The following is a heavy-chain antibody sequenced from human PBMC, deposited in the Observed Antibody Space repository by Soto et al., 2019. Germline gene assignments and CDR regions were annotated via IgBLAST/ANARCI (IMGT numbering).Heavy chain of an antibody. CDR1: GFSFSDYY. CDR3: ARGPTIFGGTFDY. J-gene: IGHJ4*02. CDR2: ISSSSSYT. V-gene: IGHV3-11*06. D-gene: IGHD3-3*01. Sequence: PGGSLRLSCAASGFSFSDYYMSWIRQAPGKGLEWVSYISSSSSYTNYADSVKGRFTISRDNAKNSLYLQMNSLRAEDTAAYYCARGPTIFGGTFDYWGQGTLVTVSS.